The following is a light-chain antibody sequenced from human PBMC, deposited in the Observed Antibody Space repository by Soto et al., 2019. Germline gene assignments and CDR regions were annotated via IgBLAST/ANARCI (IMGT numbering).Light chain of an antibody. V-gene: IGLV2-11*01. Sequence: HSALTQPRSVSGSPGQSVTVSCTGTSGDVGAYKYVSWYQQHPGKAPKLMIYDVSKRPSGVPDRFSGSKSGNSASLTISGLQAEDEADYYCCSYAGNSPVVFGTGTKVTVL. CDR3: CSYAGNSPVV. CDR2: DVS. CDR1: SGDVGAYKY. J-gene: IGLJ1*01.